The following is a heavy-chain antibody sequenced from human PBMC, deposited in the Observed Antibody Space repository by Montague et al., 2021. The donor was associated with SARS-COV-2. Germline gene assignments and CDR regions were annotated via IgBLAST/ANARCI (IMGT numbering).Heavy chain of an antibody. V-gene: IGHV4-34*01. CDR2: VSHPGSA. J-gene: IGHJ4*02. CDR3: ARAVYNRVIFVVSPRYYFDY. CDR1: TEAFNGYY. D-gene: IGHD3-9*01. Sequence: SETLSLTCAVYTEAFNGYYWTWIRQPPGKGLEWIGEVSHPGSAKYNPSPKSRVTISVDTYRKQVSLRLTSVTAAVTATYYCARAVYNRVIFVVSPRYYFDYWGQGNMVAVSA.